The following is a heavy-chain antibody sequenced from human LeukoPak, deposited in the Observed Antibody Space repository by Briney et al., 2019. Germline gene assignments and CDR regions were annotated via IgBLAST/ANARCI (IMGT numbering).Heavy chain of an antibody. D-gene: IGHD6-13*01. V-gene: IGHV1-69*05. CDR3: ARDDAAARGALFDY. J-gene: IGHJ4*02. CDR2: IIPIFGTA. CDR1: GGTFSSYG. Sequence: SVKVSCKASGGTFSSYGITWVRQAPGQGLEWMGGIIPIFGTAHYVQKFQGRVTITTDESTSTAYMELSGLRSEDTAVYYCARDDAAARGALFDYWGQGTLVTVSS.